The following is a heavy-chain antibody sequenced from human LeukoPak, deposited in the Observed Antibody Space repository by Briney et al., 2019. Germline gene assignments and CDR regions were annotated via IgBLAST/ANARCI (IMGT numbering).Heavy chain of an antibody. J-gene: IGHJ3*02. Sequence: GESLKISCKGSGYSFTSYWIGWVRQMPGKGLEWMGIIYPGDSDTRYSPSFQGQVTISADKSISTAYPQWSSLKASDTAMYYCARTTAPAKDAFDIWGQGTMVTVSS. V-gene: IGHV5-51*01. CDR1: GYSFTSYW. D-gene: IGHD4-17*01. CDR3: ARTTAPAKDAFDI. CDR2: IYPGDSDT.